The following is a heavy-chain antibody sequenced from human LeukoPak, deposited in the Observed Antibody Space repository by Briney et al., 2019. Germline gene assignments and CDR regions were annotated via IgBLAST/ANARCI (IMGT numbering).Heavy chain of an antibody. Sequence: ASVKVSCKASGYTFTGYYMHWVRQAPGQGLEWMGWINPNSGGTNYAQKFQGRVTMTRDTSISTAYMELSRLRSDDTAVYYCARSPPPGDLLEDWFDPWGQGTLVTVSS. J-gene: IGHJ5*02. CDR1: GYTFTGYY. D-gene: IGHD2-21*02. CDR3: ARSPPPGDLLEDWFDP. V-gene: IGHV1-2*02. CDR2: INPNSGGT.